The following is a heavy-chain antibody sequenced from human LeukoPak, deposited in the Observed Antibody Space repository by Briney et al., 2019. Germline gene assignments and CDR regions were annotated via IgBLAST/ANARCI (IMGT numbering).Heavy chain of an antibody. Sequence: GGSLRLSCAASGFTFSSYGMSWVRQAPGKGLEWVAVISYDGSNKYYADSVKGRFTISRDNSKNTLYLQMNSLRAEDTAVYYCAKKKTPYGDYEGFDYWGQGTLVTVSS. V-gene: IGHV3-30*18. CDR3: AKKKTPYGDYEGFDY. J-gene: IGHJ4*02. D-gene: IGHD4-17*01. CDR1: GFTFSSYG. CDR2: ISYDGSNK.